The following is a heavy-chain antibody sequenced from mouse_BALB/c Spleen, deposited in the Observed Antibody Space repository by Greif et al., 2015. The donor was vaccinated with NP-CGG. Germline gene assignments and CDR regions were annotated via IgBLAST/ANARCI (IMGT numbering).Heavy chain of an antibody. D-gene: IGHD1-1*01. J-gene: IGHJ2*01. V-gene: IGHV1S41*01. CDR2: IAPGSGCT. Sequence: DLVKPGASVQLSCKASGYTFTRYWIKWLKPRPGQGLEWIGRIAPGSGCTYYNEMFKGKATLTVDPSSSAAYTPLSSLSSDDSAVYFCARNYYGSSYQYYRDYWGQGTTLTFS. CDR1: GYTFTRYW. CDR3: ARNYYGSSYQYYRDY.